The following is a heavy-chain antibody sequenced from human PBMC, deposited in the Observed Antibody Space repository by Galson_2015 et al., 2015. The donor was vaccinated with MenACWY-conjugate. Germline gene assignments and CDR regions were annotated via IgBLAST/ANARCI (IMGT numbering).Heavy chain of an antibody. CDR1: GFIFSSYS. V-gene: IGHV3-74*01. CDR3: ARGGIRSFDY. CDR2: ISNDGSDI. J-gene: IGHJ4*02. D-gene: IGHD3-16*01. Sequence: SLRLSCAASGFIFSSYSMYWVRHAPGKGLVWVSRISNDGSDITYADSVKGRFTISRDNAKNTLFLQMNSLRAEDTALYYCARGGIRSFDYWAQRTLLTVSS.